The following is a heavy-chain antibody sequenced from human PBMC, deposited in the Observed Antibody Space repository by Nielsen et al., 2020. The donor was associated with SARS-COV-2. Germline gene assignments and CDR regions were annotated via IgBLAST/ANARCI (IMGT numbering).Heavy chain of an antibody. Sequence: SETLSLTCTVSGGSISSYYWSWIRQPPGKGLEWIGEINHSGSTNYNPSLKSRVTISVDTSKNQFSLKLSSVTAADTAVYYCARMNRYSSSWYEDYYYYYGMDVWGQGTTVTVSS. CDR2: INHSGST. CDR3: ARMNRYSSSWYEDYYYYYGMDV. J-gene: IGHJ6*02. CDR1: GGSISSYY. V-gene: IGHV4-34*01. D-gene: IGHD6-13*01.